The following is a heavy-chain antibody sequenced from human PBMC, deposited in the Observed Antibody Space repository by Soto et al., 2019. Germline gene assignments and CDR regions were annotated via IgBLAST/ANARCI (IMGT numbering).Heavy chain of an antibody. V-gene: IGHV1-2*02. Sequence: QVQLVQSGAEVKKPGASVKVSCKASGYTFTGYYMHWVRQAPGQGLESMGWINPNSGGTNYAQKFQGRVTMTSDTSISTAYMELSRLRSDDTAVSYCARTPVGGADYYGMDVWGQGTTVTVSS. CDR3: ARTPVGGADYYGMDV. J-gene: IGHJ6*02. CDR2: INPNSGGT. D-gene: IGHD3-16*01. CDR1: GYTFTGYY.